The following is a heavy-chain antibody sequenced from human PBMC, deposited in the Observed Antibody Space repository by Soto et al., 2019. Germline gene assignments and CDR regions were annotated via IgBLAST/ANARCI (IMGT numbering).Heavy chain of an antibody. J-gene: IGHJ6*02. V-gene: IGHV3-30*18. Sequence: GGSLRLSCAASGFTSSSYGMHWVRQAPGKGLEWVAVISYDGSNKYYADSVKGRFTISRDNSKNTLYLQMNSLRAEDTAVYYCAKAMVAAAGTLGRLAGMDVWGQGTTVTVSS. CDR1: GFTSSSYG. CDR3: AKAMVAAAGTLGRLAGMDV. D-gene: IGHD6-13*01. CDR2: ISYDGSNK.